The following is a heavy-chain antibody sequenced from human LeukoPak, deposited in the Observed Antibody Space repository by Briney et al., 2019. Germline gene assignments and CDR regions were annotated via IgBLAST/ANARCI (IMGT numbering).Heavy chain of an antibody. CDR1: GESINSFY. V-gene: IGHV4-4*07. D-gene: IGHD6-13*01. J-gene: IGHJ4*02. CDR2: IYSSGST. CDR3: ARDVVAAAGSFDY. Sequence: PSETLSLTCTVSGESINSFYWSWIRQPAGKGLEWIGRIYSSGSTNYSPSLKSRVTMSVDTLKNQFSLKLSSVTAADTAVYYCARDVVAAAGSFDYWGQGTQVTVSS.